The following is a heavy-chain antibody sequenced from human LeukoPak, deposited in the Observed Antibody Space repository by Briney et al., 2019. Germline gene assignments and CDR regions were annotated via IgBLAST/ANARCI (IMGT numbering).Heavy chain of an antibody. D-gene: IGHD2-8*01. CDR3: AKQSYARSLGE. CDR2: IRDSGET. CDR1: GSSVSNYY. Sequence: GGSLRLSCAGSGSSVSNYYMSWVRQAPGKGLEWVSLIRDSGETFYADSVKGRFTISRDNSKNTMYLQMNRLRVEDTAVYYCAKQSYARSLGEGGPGTLVSVSS. V-gene: IGHV3-66*04. J-gene: IGHJ4*02.